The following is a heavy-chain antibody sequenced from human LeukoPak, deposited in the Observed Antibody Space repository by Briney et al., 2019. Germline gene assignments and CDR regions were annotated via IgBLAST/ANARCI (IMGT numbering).Heavy chain of an antibody. CDR1: GFTFSSYG. D-gene: IGHD3-22*01. V-gene: IGHV3-33*01. CDR2: IWYDGSNK. J-gene: IGHJ4*02. CDR3: ARDSSGYQ. Sequence: GGSLRLSCAASGFTFSSYGMHWVRQASGKGLEWVAVIWYDGSNKYYADSVKGRFTISRDNAKNSLYLQMNSLRAEDTAVYYCARDSSGYQWGQGTLVTVSS.